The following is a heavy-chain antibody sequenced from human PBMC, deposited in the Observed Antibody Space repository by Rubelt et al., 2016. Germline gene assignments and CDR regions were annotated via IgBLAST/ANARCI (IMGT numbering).Heavy chain of an antibody. Sequence: EVQLVESGGGLVQPGGSLRLSCAASGFTFSNYWMSWVRQAPGKGLEWVSVIYGGGGTYYADPVKGRFTISRDNSRKTVYPQMNSLRADDTAVYYGARLGSNYDFWGGYIWGQGTLVTVSS. CDR2: IYGGGGT. J-gene: IGHJ4*02. CDR3: ARLGSNYDFWGGYI. D-gene: IGHD3-3*01. CDR1: GFTFSNYW. V-gene: IGHV3-66*01.